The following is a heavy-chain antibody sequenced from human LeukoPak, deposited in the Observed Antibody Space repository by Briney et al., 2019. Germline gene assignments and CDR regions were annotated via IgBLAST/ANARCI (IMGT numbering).Heavy chain of an antibody. CDR2: IIPIFGTA. Sequence: ASVKVSSKASGGTFSSYAISWVRQAPGQGLQWMGRIIPIFGTANYAQKFQGRVTITTDESTSTAYMELSSLRSEDTAVYHCARADYAFWSRYPDIYYMAVWGKGTTVTVSS. J-gene: IGHJ6*03. V-gene: IGHV1-69*05. D-gene: IGHD3-3*01. CDR3: ARADYAFWSRYPDIYYMAV. CDR1: GGTFSSYA.